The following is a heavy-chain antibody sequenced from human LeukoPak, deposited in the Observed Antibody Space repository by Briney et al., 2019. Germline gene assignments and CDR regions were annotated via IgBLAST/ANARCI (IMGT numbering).Heavy chain of an antibody. CDR1: GFIFRNYA. J-gene: IGHJ4*02. V-gene: IGHV3-23*01. D-gene: IGHD3-22*01. CDR3: AREKLDTRGYVDY. Sequence: PGGSLRLSCVASGFIFRNYAMSWVRQAPGEGLEWVSGISDNGGGTYYADSVKGRFTISRDNSKNMLYLQMNSLRAEDTAVYYCAREKLDTRGYVDYWGQGTLVTVSS. CDR2: ISDNGGGT.